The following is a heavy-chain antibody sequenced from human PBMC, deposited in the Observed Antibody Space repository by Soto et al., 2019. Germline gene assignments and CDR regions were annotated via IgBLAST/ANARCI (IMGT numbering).Heavy chain of an antibody. Sequence: QVQLVQSGAEVKKPGSSVKVSCKASGDTFSSYAISWVRQVPGQGLEWMGGLMPIFGTPDYAQNFQGRVIITADESTSTAYMELRSLRSEDPGVYYWARDKDRLPLGGNYYYIMDLWGQGTRVTVSS. CDR2: LMPIFGTP. V-gene: IGHV1-69*12. CDR1: GDTFSSYA. J-gene: IGHJ6*02. D-gene: IGHD5-12*01. CDR3: ARDKDRLPLGGNYYYIMDL.